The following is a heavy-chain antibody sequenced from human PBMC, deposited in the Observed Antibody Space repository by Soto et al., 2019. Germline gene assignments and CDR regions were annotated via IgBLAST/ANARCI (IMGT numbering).Heavy chain of an antibody. CDR1: GKGVAKIMVA. CDR2: TYYRSSWSS. Sequence: QTLTHTGKMSGKGVAKIMVAGNWIRQSPSRGLEWLGRTYYRSSWSSDYAISVRSRMTINADTSKNQVSLHLSSVTPEDTAVYYCTRVSHLGRGLNSWGQATLVT. CDR3: TRVSHLGRGLNS. J-gene: IGHJ4*02. V-gene: IGHV6-1*01. D-gene: IGHD3-10*01.